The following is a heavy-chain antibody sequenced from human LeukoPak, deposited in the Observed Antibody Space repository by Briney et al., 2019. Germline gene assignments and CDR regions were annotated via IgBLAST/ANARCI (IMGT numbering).Heavy chain of an antibody. Sequence: SETLSLTCTVSGGSISGSSYYWGWIRQPPGKGLEWIGSIYYSGSTYYNPSLKSRVTISVDTSKNQFSLKLSSVTAADTAVYYCARGGIAARLWVDYWGQGTLVTVSS. CDR2: IYYSGST. CDR1: GGSISGSSYY. CDR3: ARGGIAARLWVDY. D-gene: IGHD6-6*01. V-gene: IGHV4-39*07. J-gene: IGHJ4*02.